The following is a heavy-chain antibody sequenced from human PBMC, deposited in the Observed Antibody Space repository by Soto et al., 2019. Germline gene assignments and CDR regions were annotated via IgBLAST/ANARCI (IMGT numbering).Heavy chain of an antibody. Sequence: PGGSLRLSCAASGFSFSRYAMMWVRQAPGKGQEWVAGMTGSGGDIRYADSVKGRFTISKDSSKNTLYLQMNSLRAEDTAIYYCAKDAVYNDGLWLVANWGQGTLVTVSS. CDR2: MTGSGGDI. CDR1: GFSFSRYA. D-gene: IGHD5-12*01. V-gene: IGHV3-23*01. CDR3: AKDAVYNDGLWLVAN. J-gene: IGHJ4*02.